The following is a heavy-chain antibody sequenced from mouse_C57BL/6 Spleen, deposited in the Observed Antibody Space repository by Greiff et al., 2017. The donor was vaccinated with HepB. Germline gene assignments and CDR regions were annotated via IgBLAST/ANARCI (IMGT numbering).Heavy chain of an antibody. CDR1: GYSFTGYY. Sequence: EVQLVESGPELVKPGASVKISCKASGYSFTGYYMNWVKQSPEKSLEWIGEINPSTGGTTYNQKFKAKATLTVDKSSSTAYMQLKSLTSEDSAVYYCARSSNYEAMDYWGQGTSVTVSS. J-gene: IGHJ4*01. CDR2: INPSTGGT. D-gene: IGHD2-5*01. V-gene: IGHV1-42*01. CDR3: ARSSNYEAMDY.